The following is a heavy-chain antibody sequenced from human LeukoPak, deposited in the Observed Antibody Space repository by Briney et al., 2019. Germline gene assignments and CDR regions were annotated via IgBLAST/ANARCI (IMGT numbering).Heavy chain of an antibody. CDR2: INPTGGST. CDR1: GYTFPSYF. V-gene: IGHV1-46*01. D-gene: IGHD6-6*01. Sequence: ASVKVSCKASGYTFPSYFMHWVRQAPGQGLEWMGIINPTGGSTTYAQKFQGRVTMTRDTSTSAVYMELSSLRSDDTAVYYCARTAARRFDYWGQGTLVTVSS. CDR3: ARTAARRFDY. J-gene: IGHJ4*02.